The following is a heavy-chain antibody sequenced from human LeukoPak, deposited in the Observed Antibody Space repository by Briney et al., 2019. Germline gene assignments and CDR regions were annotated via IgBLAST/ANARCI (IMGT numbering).Heavy chain of an antibody. CDR1: GYTFTGYY. J-gene: IGHJ4*02. D-gene: IGHD5-18*01. CDR2: INPNSGGT. CDR3: ARVPPYRYSYGPFDY. V-gene: IGHV1-2*06. Sequence: ASVKVSCKASGYTFTGYYMHWVRQAPGQGLEWMGRINPNSGGTNYVQKFQGRVTMTRDTSISTAYMELSRLRSDDTAVYYCARVPPYRYSYGPFDYWGQGTLVTVSS.